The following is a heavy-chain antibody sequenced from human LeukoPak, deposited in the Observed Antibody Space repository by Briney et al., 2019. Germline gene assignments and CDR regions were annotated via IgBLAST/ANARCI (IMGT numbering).Heavy chain of an antibody. D-gene: IGHD3-22*01. J-gene: IGHJ4*02. Sequence: GGSLRLSCAASGFTFSSYGMHWVRQAPGKGLEWVAFIRYDGSNKYYADSVKGRFTISRDNSKNTLYLQMNSLRAEDTAVYYCARDLGYDSSGYYGGGDYWGQGTLVTVSS. CDR3: ARDLGYDSSGYYGGGDY. CDR2: IRYDGSNK. V-gene: IGHV3-30*02. CDR1: GFTFSSYG.